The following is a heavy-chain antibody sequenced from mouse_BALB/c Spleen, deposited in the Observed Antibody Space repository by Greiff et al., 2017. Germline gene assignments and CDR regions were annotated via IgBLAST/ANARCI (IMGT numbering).Heavy chain of an antibody. CDR2: IYPGNSDT. CDR3: TRWVTTLYYYAMDY. J-gene: IGHJ4*01. D-gene: IGHD2-1*01. Sequence: VQLQQSETVLARPGASVKMSCKASGYTFTSYWMHWVKQRPGQGLEWIGAIYPGNSDTSYNQKFKGKAKLTAVTSTSTAYMELSSLTNEDSAVYYCTRWVTTLYYYAMDYWGQGTSVTVSS. V-gene: IGHV1-5*01. CDR1: GYTFTSYW.